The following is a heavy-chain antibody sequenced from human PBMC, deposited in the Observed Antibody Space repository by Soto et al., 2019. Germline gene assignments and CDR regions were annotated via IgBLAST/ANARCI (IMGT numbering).Heavy chain of an antibody. J-gene: IGHJ6*02. CDR3: ARDPGDYYYGMDV. CDR2: ISSSSSYI. D-gene: IGHD3-10*01. Sequence: EVQLVESGGGLVKPGGSLRLSCAASGFTFSSYSMNWVRQAPGKGLEWVSSISSSSSYIYYADSVKGRFTISRDNAKNSRYLQMNSLRAEDTAVYYCARDPGDYYYGMDVWGQGTTVTVSS. CDR1: GFTFSSYS. V-gene: IGHV3-21*01.